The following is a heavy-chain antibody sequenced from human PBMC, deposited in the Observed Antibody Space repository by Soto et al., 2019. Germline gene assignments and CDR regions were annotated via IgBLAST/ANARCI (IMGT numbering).Heavy chain of an antibody. CDR2: ISSSSSYI. CDR3: ARDRTDFWSGYPDY. J-gene: IGHJ4*02. CDR1: GFTFSSYS. Sequence: LRLSCAASGFTFSSYSMNWVRQAPGKGLEWVSSISSSSSYIYYADSVKGRFTISRDNAKNSLYLQMNSLRAEDTAVYYCARDRTDFWSGYPDYWGQGTLVTVSS. D-gene: IGHD3-3*01. V-gene: IGHV3-21*01.